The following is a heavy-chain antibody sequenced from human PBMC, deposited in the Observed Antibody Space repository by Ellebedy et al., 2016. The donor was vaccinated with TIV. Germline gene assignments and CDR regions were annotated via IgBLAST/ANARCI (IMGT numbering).Heavy chain of an antibody. J-gene: IGHJ5*02. CDR2: ISTSGAYI. Sequence: GESLKISXTASGFTFSPYTMNWVRQAPGKGLEWVSSISTSGAYIYYADSLKGRFTISRDNARNSLYLQMNSLRAEDTAVYYCARGSDGYNYPVWFDPWGQGTLVAASS. CDR1: GFTFSPYT. D-gene: IGHD5-24*01. V-gene: IGHV3-21*01. CDR3: ARGSDGYNYPVWFDP.